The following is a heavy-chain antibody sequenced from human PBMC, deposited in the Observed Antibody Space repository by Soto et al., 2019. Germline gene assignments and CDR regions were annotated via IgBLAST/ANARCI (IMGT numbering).Heavy chain of an antibody. CDR3: TRLLEFCSSTSCPYYYGMDV. CDR1: GFTFSGSA. Sequence: PGGSLRLSCAASGFTFSGSAMHWVRQASGKGLEWVGRIRSKANSYATAYAASVKGRFTISRDGSKNTAYLQMNSLKTEDTAVYYCTRLLEFCSSTSCPYYYGMDVWGQGTTVTVSS. V-gene: IGHV3-73*01. J-gene: IGHJ6*02. D-gene: IGHD2-2*01. CDR2: IRSKANSYAT.